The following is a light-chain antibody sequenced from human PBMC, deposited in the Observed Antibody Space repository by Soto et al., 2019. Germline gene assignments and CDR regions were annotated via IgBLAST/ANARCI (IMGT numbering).Light chain of an antibody. Sequence: QSVLTQPASVSGSPGQSITISCTGTSSDVGGYNYVSWYQQHPGKAPKLMIYEVSNRPSGVSNRFSGSKSGNTASLTISGLQADDEADYYCCAYVNSRSYVFGSGTKVTVL. CDR2: EVS. CDR3: CAYVNSRSYV. V-gene: IGLV2-14*01. CDR1: SSDVGGYNY. J-gene: IGLJ1*01.